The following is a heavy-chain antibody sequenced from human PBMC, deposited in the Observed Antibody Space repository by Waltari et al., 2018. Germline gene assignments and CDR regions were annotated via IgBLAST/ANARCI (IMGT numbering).Heavy chain of an antibody. Sequence: QEQLVQSGSEVKKPGASVRVSCQASGYTFTDYHLHWFRQTPCQGFEWRGGFNPKKGDSNAAEKLLGRVTMTRDTSINTVDLDLSGLRSDDTAGFFCARDPGPIVGAPDLWGQGTLVTVSS. CDR2: FNPKKGDS. D-gene: IGHD1-26*01. V-gene: IGHV1-2*02. CDR3: ARDPGPIVGAPDL. CDR1: GYTFTDYH. J-gene: IGHJ5*02.